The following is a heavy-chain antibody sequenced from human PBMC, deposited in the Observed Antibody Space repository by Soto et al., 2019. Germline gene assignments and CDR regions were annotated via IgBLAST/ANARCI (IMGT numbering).Heavy chain of an antibody. Sequence: QVQLVQSGAEVKQPGASVKVSCKASGYTFTSYGISWVRQAPGQGLEWMGWISAYNGNTNYAQKLQGRVTMTTDTSTSTAYMELRSLRSDDTAVYYCARGADSSGWYEFLYYFDYWGQGTLVTVSS. V-gene: IGHV1-18*01. CDR1: GYTFTSYG. CDR3: ARGADSSGWYEFLYYFDY. D-gene: IGHD6-19*01. CDR2: ISAYNGNT. J-gene: IGHJ4*02.